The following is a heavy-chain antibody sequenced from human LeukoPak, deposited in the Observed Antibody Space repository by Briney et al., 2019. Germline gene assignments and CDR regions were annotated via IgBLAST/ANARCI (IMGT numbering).Heavy chain of an antibody. CDR1: GFDFSSYS. V-gene: IGHV3-21*06. D-gene: IGHD6-19*01. Sequence: GVLRLSCAASGFDFSSYSMNWVRQAPGKCLEWVSAISPWSDYIYYVDSVKGRFTISRDYAKNSLYLQMNSLRAEDTAVYYCAKDTKVAAGAFDIWGQGTMVTVSS. CDR3: AKDTKVAAGAFDI. CDR2: ISPWSDYI. J-gene: IGHJ3*02.